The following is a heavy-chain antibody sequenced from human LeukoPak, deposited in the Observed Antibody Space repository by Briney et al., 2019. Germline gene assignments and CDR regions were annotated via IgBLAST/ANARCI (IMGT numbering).Heavy chain of an antibody. CDR2: INPNSGGT. J-gene: IGHJ5*02. Sequence: VASVKVSCKASGYTFTGYYMHWVRQAPGQGLEWMGWINPNSGGTNYAQKFQGRVTMSRDTSISTAYMELSRLRSDDTAVYYCARDSRSHVSHPLTWMNIVVVPAAMGGLVSSWFDPWGQGTLVTVSS. D-gene: IGHD2-2*01. V-gene: IGHV1-2*02. CDR1: GYTFTGYY. CDR3: ARDSRSHVSHPLTWMNIVVVPAAMGGLVSSWFDP.